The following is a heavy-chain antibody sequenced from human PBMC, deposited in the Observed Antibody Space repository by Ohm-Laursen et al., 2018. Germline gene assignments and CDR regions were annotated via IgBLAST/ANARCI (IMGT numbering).Heavy chain of an antibody. D-gene: IGHD1-26*01. CDR3: AGRGY. Sequence: SDTLSLTCTVSGGSISSYYWSWIRQPAGKGLEWIGRINISGSTNYNPSLKSRVTMSVDTSKNQFFLNLSSVTAADTAVYYCAGRGYWGQGTRVTVSS. V-gene: IGHV4-4*07. CDR1: GGSISSYY. J-gene: IGHJ4*02. CDR2: INISGST.